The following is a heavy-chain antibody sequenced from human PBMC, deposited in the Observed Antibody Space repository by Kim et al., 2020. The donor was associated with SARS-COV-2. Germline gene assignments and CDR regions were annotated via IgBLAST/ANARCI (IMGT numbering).Heavy chain of an antibody. J-gene: IGHJ6*02. Sequence: GGSLRLSCAASGFTFHDYTLHWVRQAPGKGLEWVSLITWDGLGAHYADSVKGRFTISRDNRENSLYLQMNGLRRDDTALYFCAKGMNLKTDYIYAMDVWGQGTTVTVSS. CDR1: GFTFHDYT. D-gene: IGHD2-2*01. CDR2: ITWDGLGA. V-gene: IGHV3-43*01. CDR3: AKGMNLKTDYIYAMDV.